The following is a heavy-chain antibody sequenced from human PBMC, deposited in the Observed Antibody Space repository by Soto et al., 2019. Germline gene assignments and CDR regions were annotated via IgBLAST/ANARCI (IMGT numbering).Heavy chain of an antibody. CDR1: RVAFSKFI. CDR2: IIPIFGTA. D-gene: IGHD6-19*01. J-gene: IGHJ6*02. V-gene: IGHV1-69*13. CDR3: AKVRYSSPMGYYYGMDV. Sequence: SSVKVSCKASRVAFSKFIVTWVRQAPGLGLEWVGGIIPIFGTANYAQKFQGRVTITADESTSTSYMEVNNLRSEDTAVYYCAKVRYSSPMGYYYGMDVWGQGTTVTVS.